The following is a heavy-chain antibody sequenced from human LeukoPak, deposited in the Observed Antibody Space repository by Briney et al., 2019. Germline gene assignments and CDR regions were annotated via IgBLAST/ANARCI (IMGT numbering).Heavy chain of an antibody. CDR3: ATRSKAGGAPFDY. CDR1: GYTFTSYY. V-gene: IGHV1-46*01. J-gene: IGHJ4*02. D-gene: IGHD3-16*01. CDR2: INPSGGST. Sequence: GASVKVSCKASGYTFTSYYMHWVRQAPGQGLEWMGIINPSGGSTSYAQKFQGRVTMTRDMSTSTVYMELSSLRSEDTAVYYCATRSKAGGAPFDYWGQGTLVTVSS.